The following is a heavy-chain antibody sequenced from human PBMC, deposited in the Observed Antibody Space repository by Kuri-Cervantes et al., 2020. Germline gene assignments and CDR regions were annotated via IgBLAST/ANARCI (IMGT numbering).Heavy chain of an antibody. V-gene: IGHV1-46*01. D-gene: IGHD6-13*01. J-gene: IGHJ4*02. Sequence: ASVKVSCKASGYTLTNDYIYWVRQAPGQGLEWMGIISPGGDTTKYAQKFQGRVTMTRDRSASTVYMEMRGLRSEDTAVYYCARRGIAAAAPFDYWGQGTLVTVSS. CDR3: ARRGIAAAAPFDY. CDR2: ISPGGDTT. CDR1: GYTLTNDY.